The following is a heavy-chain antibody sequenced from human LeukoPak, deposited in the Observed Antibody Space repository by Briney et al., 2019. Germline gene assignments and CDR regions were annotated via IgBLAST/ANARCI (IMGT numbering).Heavy chain of an antibody. Sequence: SETLSLTCTVSDGSITSSTYYWGWIRQPPGKGLEWIGSIYYSGSTYYNPSLKSRVTISVDTSKKQISLKLNYVTAADTAVYYCARRDYLDHFYYIDVWDKGNTVTVSS. CDR3: ARRDYLDHFYYIDV. CDR2: IYYSGST. CDR1: DGSITSSTYY. D-gene: IGHD3-10*01. V-gene: IGHV4-39*07. J-gene: IGHJ6*03.